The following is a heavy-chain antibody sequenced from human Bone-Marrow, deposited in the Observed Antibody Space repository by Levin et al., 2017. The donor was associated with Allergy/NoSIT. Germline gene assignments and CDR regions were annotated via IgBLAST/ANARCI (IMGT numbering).Heavy chain of an antibody. CDR2: ISWNSGSL. J-gene: IGHJ5*02. CDR3: TKESNYYYDRIDNWFDT. Sequence: PGGSLRLSCAASGFTFGDYAMHWVRQVPGKGLEWVSGISWNSGSLGYAESVKGRLTISRDNAKNSLYLQMSSLRPEDTALYFCTKESNYYYDRIDNWFDTWGQGTLVTVSS. D-gene: IGHD3-22*01. CDR1: GFTFGDYA. V-gene: IGHV3-9*01.